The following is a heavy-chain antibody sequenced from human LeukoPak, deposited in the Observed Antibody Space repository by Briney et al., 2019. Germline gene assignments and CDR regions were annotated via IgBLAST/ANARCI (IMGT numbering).Heavy chain of an antibody. V-gene: IGHV4-34*01. CDR1: GGSFSGYY. D-gene: IGHD6-19*01. CDR2: INHSGSA. CDR3: ASRLMIAVAGTGRSDYFDY. J-gene: IGHJ4*02. Sequence: TLSLTCAVYGGSFSGYYWSWIRQPPGMGLEWIGEINHSGSANYNPSLKSRVTISVDTSKNQFSLKLSSVTAADTAVYYCASRLMIAVAGTGRSDYFDYWGQGTLVTVSS.